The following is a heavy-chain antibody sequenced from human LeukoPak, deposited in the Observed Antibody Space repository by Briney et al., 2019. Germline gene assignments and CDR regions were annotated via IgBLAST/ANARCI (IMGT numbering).Heavy chain of an antibody. J-gene: IGHJ3*02. Sequence: GGSLRLSCAASGFTFSSYAMSWVRQAPGKGLEWVSAISGSGGSTYYSDSVKGRFTISRDTSKNTLYLQLNSLRAEDTAVYYCAKDRSSGWYDAFDIWGQGTMVIVSS. D-gene: IGHD6-19*01. CDR2: ISGSGGST. V-gene: IGHV3-23*01. CDR3: AKDRSSGWYDAFDI. CDR1: GFTFSSYA.